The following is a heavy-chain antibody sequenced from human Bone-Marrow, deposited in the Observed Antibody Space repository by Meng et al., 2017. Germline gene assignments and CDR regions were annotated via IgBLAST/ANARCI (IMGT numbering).Heavy chain of an antibody. V-gene: IGHV4-39*07. CDR2: IYTSGST. CDR3: AREGYCGGDCHGFDY. D-gene: IGHD2-21*02. J-gene: IGHJ4*02. Sequence: SETLSLTCTVSGGSISSSSYYWGWIRQPPGKGLEWIGSIYTSGSTNYNPSLKSRVTISVDTSKNQFSLKLSSVTAADTAVYYCAREGYCGGDCHGFDYWGQGTLVTVSS. CDR1: GGSISSSSYY.